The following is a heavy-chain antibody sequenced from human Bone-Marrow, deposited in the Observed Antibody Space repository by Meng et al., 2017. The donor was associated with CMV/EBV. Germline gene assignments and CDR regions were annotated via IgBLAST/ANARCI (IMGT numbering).Heavy chain of an antibody. Sequence: SETLSLTCTVSGGSIRSSSYYWGWIRQPPGKGLEWIGSIYYSGSAYYNPSLKSRVTISVDTSKNQFSLKLSSVTAADTAVYYCARDRLTMVGGVISGGYYGMDVWGQGTRVTVPS. J-gene: IGHJ6*02. CDR2: IYYSGSA. V-gene: IGHV4-39*07. D-gene: IGHD3-10*01. CDR1: GGSIRSSSYY. CDR3: ARDRLTMVGGVISGGYYGMDV.